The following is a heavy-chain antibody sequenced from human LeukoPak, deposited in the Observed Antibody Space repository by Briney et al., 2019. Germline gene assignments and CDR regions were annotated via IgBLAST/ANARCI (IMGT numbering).Heavy chain of an antibody. Sequence: SETLSLTCTVSGGSISSYYWSWIRQPPGKGLEWIGYIYFRGSTNCNPSLKSRVTISVDTSKNQFSLRLSSVTAADTAVYYCARAGGEKDYYMDVWGKGTTVTVSS. CDR1: GGSISSYY. CDR3: ARAGGEKDYYMDV. CDR2: IYFRGST. J-gene: IGHJ6*03. V-gene: IGHV4-59*01. D-gene: IGHD2-21*01.